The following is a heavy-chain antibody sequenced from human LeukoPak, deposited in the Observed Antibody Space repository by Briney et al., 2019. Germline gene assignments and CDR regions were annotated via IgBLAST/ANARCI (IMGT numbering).Heavy chain of an antibody. D-gene: IGHD2-15*01. V-gene: IGHV1-3*01. J-gene: IGHJ4*02. CDR3: ARDPVGCSGGSCYGGLVY. Sequence: GASVTVSCKASGYTFTSYAMHWVRQAPGQRLEWMGWINAGNGNTKYSQKFQGRVTITRDTSASTAYMELSSLRSEDTAVYCCARDPVGCSGGSCYGGLVYWGQGTLVTVSS. CDR1: GYTFTSYA. CDR2: INAGNGNT.